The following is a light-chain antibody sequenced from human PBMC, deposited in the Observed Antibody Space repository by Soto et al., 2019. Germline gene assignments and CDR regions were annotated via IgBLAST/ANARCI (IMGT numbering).Light chain of an antibody. CDR3: SSYTSSSTLYV. CDR1: SSDVGGYNY. V-gene: IGLV2-14*03. CDR2: DVS. Sequence: QSVLTQPASVSGSPGQSITISCTGTSSDVGGYNYVSWYQHHPGKAPKRMIHDVSNRPSGVSNRFSGSKSGNTASLTISGLQAEDEADYYCSSYTSSSTLYVFGTGTKVTVL. J-gene: IGLJ1*01.